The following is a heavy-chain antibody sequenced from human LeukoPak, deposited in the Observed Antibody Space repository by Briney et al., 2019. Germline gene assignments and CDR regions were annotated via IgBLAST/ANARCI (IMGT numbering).Heavy chain of an antibody. CDR3: ARQRGFGELAGFIDY. CDR1: GGSISSYY. CDR2: IYYSGST. Sequence: SETLSLTCTVSGGSISSYYWSWIRQPPGKGLEWIGYIYYSGSTNYNPSLKSRVTISVDTSKNQFSLKLSSVTAADTAVYYCARQRGFGELAGFIDYWGQGTLVTVSS. V-gene: IGHV4-59*01. J-gene: IGHJ4*02. D-gene: IGHD3-10*01.